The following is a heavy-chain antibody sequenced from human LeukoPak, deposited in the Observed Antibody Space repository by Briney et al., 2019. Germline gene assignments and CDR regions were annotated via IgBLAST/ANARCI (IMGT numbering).Heavy chain of an antibody. CDR3: ARGHSSGWYWGFDY. J-gene: IGHJ4*02. CDR2: IYYSGST. CDR1: GGSISSYY. D-gene: IGHD6-19*01. Sequence: SETLSLTCTVSGGSISSYYWSWIRQPPGKGLEWIGYIYYSGSTNYNPSLKSRVTISVDTSKNQFSLKLSSVTAADTAVYCCARGHSSGWYWGFDYWGQGTLVTVSS. V-gene: IGHV4-59*08.